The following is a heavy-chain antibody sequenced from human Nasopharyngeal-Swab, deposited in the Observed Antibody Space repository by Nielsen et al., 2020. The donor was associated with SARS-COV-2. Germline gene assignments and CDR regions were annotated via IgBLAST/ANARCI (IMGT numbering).Heavy chain of an antibody. V-gene: IGHV3-23*01. J-gene: IGHJ4*02. CDR1: GFTFSSYA. Sequence: GGSLRLSCAASGFTFSSYAMSWVRQAPGKGLEWVSAISGSGGSTYYADSVKGRFTISRDNSKNTLYLQMNSLRAEDTAVYYYSIVLAYCGGDCYSGFDYWGQGTLVTVSS. CDR2: ISGSGGST. D-gene: IGHD2-21*02. CDR3: SIVLAYCGGDCYSGFDY.